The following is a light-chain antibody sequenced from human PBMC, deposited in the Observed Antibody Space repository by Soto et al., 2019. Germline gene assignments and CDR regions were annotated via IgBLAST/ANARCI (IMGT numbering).Light chain of an antibody. CDR3: QKYNSAPLT. CDR1: QGIAPY. J-gene: IGKJ4*01. Sequence: DVQMTQSPSSLSASVGDRVTITCRASQGIAPYLAWFQQKPWKVPKLLIYAASTLQSGVPSRFSGSGSGTDFTLTISSLQPEDVATYYCQKYNSAPLTFGGGTKVEI. CDR2: AAS. V-gene: IGKV1-27*01.